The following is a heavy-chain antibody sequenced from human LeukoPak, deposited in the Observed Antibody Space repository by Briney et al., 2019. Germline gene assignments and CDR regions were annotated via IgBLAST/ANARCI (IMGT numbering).Heavy chain of an antibody. V-gene: IGHV3-11*01. CDR3: ARGTDYGDYVDY. CDR1: GFTFSDYY. D-gene: IGHD4-17*01. CDR2: ISSSGSTI. J-gene: IGHJ4*02. Sequence: GGSLRLSCAASGFTFSDYYMSWIRQAPGKGLEWVSYISSSGSTIYYADSVKGRLTISRDNAKNSLHLQMNSLRAEDTGVYYCARGTDYGDYVDYWGQGTLVTVSS.